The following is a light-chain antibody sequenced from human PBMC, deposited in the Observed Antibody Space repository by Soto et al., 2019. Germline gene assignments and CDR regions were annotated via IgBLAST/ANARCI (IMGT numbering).Light chain of an antibody. Sequence: AIQMTQSPSSLSASVGDGVTITCRASQGVRNDLGWYQQRPGKAPKLLIYAASSLQSGVPSRFSGSGSGTDFTLTISSLQPEDFATYYCLQDYNYPRTFGQGTKVEFK. CDR3: LQDYNYPRT. CDR2: AAS. CDR1: QGVRND. V-gene: IGKV1-6*01. J-gene: IGKJ1*01.